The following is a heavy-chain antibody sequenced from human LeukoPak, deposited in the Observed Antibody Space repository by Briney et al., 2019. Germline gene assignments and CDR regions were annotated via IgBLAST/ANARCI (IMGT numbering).Heavy chain of an antibody. D-gene: IGHD3-3*02. Sequence: GGSLTLSCAASGFTFSSYVMSWVRQAPGKGLEWVSGISGSGYDTYYTDSVKGHFTISRDNSKNTLYLQMNSLRAEDTAVYYCAFSRGGVLDASFAYWGQGTLVTVSS. CDR2: ISGSGYDT. J-gene: IGHJ4*02. CDR3: AFSRGGVLDASFAY. CDR1: GFTFSSYV. V-gene: IGHV3-23*01.